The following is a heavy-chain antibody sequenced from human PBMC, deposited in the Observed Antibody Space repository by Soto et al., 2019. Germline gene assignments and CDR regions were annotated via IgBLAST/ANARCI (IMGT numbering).Heavy chain of an antibody. D-gene: IGHD1-1*01. J-gene: IGHJ3*02. Sequence: EVQLVESGGDLVQPGGSLRLSCTASGFTLSSFWMSWLRRTPGKGLEWVANIKQDGSEKHYIDSVKGRFTISRDNAKMSIYLQMSNLRAEDSAVYYCAREQGWKRAVDIWGQGTLVTVSS. V-gene: IGHV3-7*01. CDR2: IKQDGSEK. CDR3: AREQGWKRAVDI. CDR1: GFTLSSFW.